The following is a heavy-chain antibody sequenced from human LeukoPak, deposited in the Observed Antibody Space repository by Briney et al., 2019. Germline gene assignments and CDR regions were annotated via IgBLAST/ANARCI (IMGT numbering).Heavy chain of an antibody. CDR2: ISGSGGST. Sequence: GSLRLSCAASGFTFSSYAMSWVRQAPGKGLEWVSAISGSGGSTYYADSVKGRFTISRDNSKNTLYLQMNSLRAEDTAVYYCAKDSTASYHYYMDVWGKGATVTVSS. CDR3: AKDSTASYHYYMDV. V-gene: IGHV3-23*01. J-gene: IGHJ6*03. CDR1: GFTFSSYA.